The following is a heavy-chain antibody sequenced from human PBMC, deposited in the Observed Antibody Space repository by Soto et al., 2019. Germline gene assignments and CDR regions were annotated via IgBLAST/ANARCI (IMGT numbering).Heavy chain of an antibody. J-gene: IGHJ4*02. CDR3: ARAAPVDTAMVIGFDY. V-gene: IGHV1-69*12. CDR2: IIPIFGTA. CDR1: GGTFSSYA. Sequence: QVQLVQSGAEVKKPGSSVKVSCKASGGTFSSYAISWVRQAPGQGLEWMGGIIPIFGTANYAQKFQGRVTITADEXTXXAYMELSSLRSEDTAVYYCARAAPVDTAMVIGFDYWGQGTLVTVSS. D-gene: IGHD5-18*01.